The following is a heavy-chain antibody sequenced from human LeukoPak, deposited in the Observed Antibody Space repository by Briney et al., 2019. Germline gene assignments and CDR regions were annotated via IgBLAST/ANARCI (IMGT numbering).Heavy chain of an antibody. Sequence: PSETLSLTCTVSGASVSSHYWSWIRQAPGKGQEWIGYVSYSGGTNYNPSLKGRVTISLDTSKDQFSLRLNSVTTADTAVYYCARLSTYYDFWSPLDYWGQGTLVTVSS. CDR3: ARLSTYYDFWSPLDY. CDR2: VSYSGGT. D-gene: IGHD3-3*01. V-gene: IGHV4-59*02. CDR1: GASVSSHY. J-gene: IGHJ4*02.